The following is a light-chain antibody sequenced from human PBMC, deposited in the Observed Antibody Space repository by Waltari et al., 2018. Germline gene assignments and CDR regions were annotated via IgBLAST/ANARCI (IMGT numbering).Light chain of an antibody. Sequence: QSALTHPRSVSGSPAQPVPIPCTGTSSDVGGYNYASWYQQHPGKAPQVIIHDVTKRPSGVPDRFSGSKSGNTASLNISGLQVEDEADYFCCSYAGSYSWVFGGGTKLTVL. CDR2: DVT. V-gene: IGLV2-11*01. CDR3: CSYAGSYSWV. CDR1: SSDVGGYNY. J-gene: IGLJ3*02.